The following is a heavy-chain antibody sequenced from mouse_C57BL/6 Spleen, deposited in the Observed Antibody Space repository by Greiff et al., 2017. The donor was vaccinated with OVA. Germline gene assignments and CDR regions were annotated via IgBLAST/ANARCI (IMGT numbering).Heavy chain of an antibody. V-gene: IGHV1-54*01. CDR1: GYAFTNYL. CDR2: INPGSGGT. J-gene: IGHJ2*01. D-gene: IGHD1-1*01. CDR3: ERYYYGSSDDY. Sequence: VQLVESGAELVRPGTSVKVSCKASGYAFTNYLIEWVKQRPGPGLEWIGVINPGSGGTNYTEKFKGKATLTADKSSSTAYMQLSSLTSEDAAVYFWERYYYGSSDDYWGQGTTLTVSS.